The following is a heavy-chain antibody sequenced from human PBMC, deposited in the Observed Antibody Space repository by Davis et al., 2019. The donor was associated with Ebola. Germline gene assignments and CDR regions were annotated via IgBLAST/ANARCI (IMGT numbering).Heavy chain of an antibody. J-gene: IGHJ4*02. Sequence: AASVKVSCKASGYTFTSYDINWVRQATGQGLEWMGWMNPNSGNTGYAQKFQGRVTITRDTSASTAYMELSSLRSEDTAVYYCAREGLRGSYYYWGQGTLVTVSS. CDR2: MNPNSGNT. V-gene: IGHV1-8*01. CDR3: AREGLRGSYYY. CDR1: GYTFTSYD. D-gene: IGHD1-26*01.